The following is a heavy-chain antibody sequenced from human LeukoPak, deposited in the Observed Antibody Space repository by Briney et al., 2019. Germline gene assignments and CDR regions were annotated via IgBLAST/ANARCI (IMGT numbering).Heavy chain of an antibody. J-gene: IGHJ4*02. V-gene: IGHV1-69*04. CDR2: IIPILGIA. CDR3: AREWELRIGPLDY. D-gene: IGHD1-26*01. Sequence: SVKVSCKASGGTFSSYAISWVRQAPGQGLEWMGRIIPILGIANYAQKFQGRVTITADKSTSTAYMELSSLRSEDTAVYYCAREWELRIGPLDYWGQGTLVTVSS. CDR1: GGTFSSYA.